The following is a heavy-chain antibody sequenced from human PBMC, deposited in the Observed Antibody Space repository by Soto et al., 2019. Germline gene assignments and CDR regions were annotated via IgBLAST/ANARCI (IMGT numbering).Heavy chain of an antibody. J-gene: IGHJ3*02. CDR1: GGSISSYY. V-gene: IGHV4-59*01. CDR2: IYYSGST. Sequence: QVQLQESGPGLVKPSETLSLTCTVSGGSISSYYWSWIRQPPGKGLEWIGYIYYSGSTNYNPSLRSRVTISIDTSKNQFSLKLNSVTAADTAVYYCARDSLRDDNSGYYYDSFDIWGQGTMVTVSS. CDR3: ARDSLRDDNSGYYYDSFDI. D-gene: IGHD3-22*01.